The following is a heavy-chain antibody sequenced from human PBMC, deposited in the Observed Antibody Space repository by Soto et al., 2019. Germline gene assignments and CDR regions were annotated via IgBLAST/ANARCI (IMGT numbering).Heavy chain of an antibody. Sequence: VELVESGGGVVQPGGSLRLSCAASGFSFSSYGMHWVRQAPGKGLEWVAVIAYDGTNRYYAESVKGRFTISRDNSKNTLYLQMSSLRAEDTAVYYCAKAHSFDSTAYYYHFDYWGQGTLVTVSS. D-gene: IGHD3-22*01. J-gene: IGHJ4*02. CDR2: IAYDGTNR. CDR1: GFSFSSYG. V-gene: IGHV3-30*18. CDR3: AKAHSFDSTAYYYHFDY.